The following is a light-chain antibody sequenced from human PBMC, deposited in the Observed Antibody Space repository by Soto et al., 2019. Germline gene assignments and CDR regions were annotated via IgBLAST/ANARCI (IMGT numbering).Light chain of an antibody. CDR1: QSISAY. Sequence: DIQMTQSPSSMSASVGDRVTITCRASQSISAYLNWYQQKPGKAPKLLIYAASSLQSGVPSRFSGSGSGTDFTLTISSLQPEDFATYSCQESYSTPSVTFGPGTKVDIK. V-gene: IGKV1-39*01. CDR3: QESYSTPSVT. CDR2: AAS. J-gene: IGKJ3*01.